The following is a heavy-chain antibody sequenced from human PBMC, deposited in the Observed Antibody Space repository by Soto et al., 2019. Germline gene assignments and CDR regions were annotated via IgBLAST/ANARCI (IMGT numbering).Heavy chain of an antibody. D-gene: IGHD2-15*01. Sequence: QVQLQESGPGLVKPSGTLSLTCAVSGGSISSSNWWSWVRQPPGKGLEWIGEIYHSGSTNYNPSLKSRVTISVDTSKNQFSLKLSSVNAADTAVYYCAGKGYCSGGSCRDDYWGQGTLVTVSS. CDR3: AGKGYCSGGSCRDDY. CDR2: IYHSGST. J-gene: IGHJ4*02. V-gene: IGHV4-4*02. CDR1: GGSISSSNW.